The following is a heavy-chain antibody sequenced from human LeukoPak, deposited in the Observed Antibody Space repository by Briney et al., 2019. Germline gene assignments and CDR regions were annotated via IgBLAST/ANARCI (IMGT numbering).Heavy chain of an antibody. Sequence: GGSLRLSCAASGFTFSSYAMSWVRQAPGKGLEWVSAISGSGGSTYYADSVKGRFTISRDNSKNTLYLQMNSLRAEDTAVYYCAKDRTRELSGSYYNGISDYWGQGTLVTVSS. CDR1: GFTFSSYA. V-gene: IGHV3-23*01. CDR2: ISGSGGST. CDR3: AKDRTRELSGSYYNGISDY. D-gene: IGHD3-10*01. J-gene: IGHJ4*02.